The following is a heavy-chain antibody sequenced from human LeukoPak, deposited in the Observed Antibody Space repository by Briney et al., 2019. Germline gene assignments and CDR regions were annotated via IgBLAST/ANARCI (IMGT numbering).Heavy chain of an antibody. CDR3: AKRGSTTYHFDS. D-gene: IGHD2-2*01. Sequence: GGSLRLSCAASGFTFSSHAMSWVRQAPGKGLEWVSSISGNGVGTYYADSVKGRFTISRDNSKNSLNLQMNSLRVEDTAVYYCAKRGSTTYHFDSWGQGTLVIVSS. CDR1: GFTFSSHA. V-gene: IGHV3-23*01. CDR2: ISGNGVGT. J-gene: IGHJ4*02.